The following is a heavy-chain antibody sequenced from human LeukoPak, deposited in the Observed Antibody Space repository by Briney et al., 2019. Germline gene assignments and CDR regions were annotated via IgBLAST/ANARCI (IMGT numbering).Heavy chain of an antibody. CDR1: GGSFSGYY. Sequence: SGTLSLTCAVYGGSFSGYYWSWIRQPPGKGLEWIGEINHSGSTNYNPSLKSRVTISVDTSKNQFSLKLSSVTAADTAVYYCARVGARYYDFWSGYYTSYYFDYWGQGTLVTVSS. J-gene: IGHJ4*02. V-gene: IGHV4-34*01. CDR3: ARVGARYYDFWSGYYTSYYFDY. D-gene: IGHD3-3*01. CDR2: INHSGST.